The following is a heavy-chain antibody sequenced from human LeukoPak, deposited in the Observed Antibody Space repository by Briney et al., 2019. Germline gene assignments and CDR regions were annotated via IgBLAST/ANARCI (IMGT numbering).Heavy chain of an antibody. CDR3: AKSHWVAARPRWFDP. V-gene: IGHV1-69*01. CDR1: GGTFSSYA. Sequence: AVKVSFKASGGTFSSYAIRWVRQAPGQGLEWMGGIIPIFGTANYAQKFQGRVTITADESTSTPYMELSSLRSEDTAVYYCAKSHWVAARPRWFDPWGQGTLVTVSS. CDR2: IIPIFGTA. J-gene: IGHJ5*02. D-gene: IGHD2-15*01.